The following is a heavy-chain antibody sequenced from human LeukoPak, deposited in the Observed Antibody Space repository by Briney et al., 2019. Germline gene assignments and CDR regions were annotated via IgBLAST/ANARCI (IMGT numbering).Heavy chain of an antibody. J-gene: IGHJ4*02. Sequence: PGGSLRRACAASGFTVSSNYMNWVRQAPGKGLEWVSVIYSGGSTYYSDSVKGRFTISRDNSKNTVYLQMNNLRVEDTAVYYCARGEVVAARFDFWGQGTLVTVSS. CDR3: ARGEVVAARFDF. D-gene: IGHD2-15*01. CDR2: IYSGGST. V-gene: IGHV3-53*01. CDR1: GFTVSSNY.